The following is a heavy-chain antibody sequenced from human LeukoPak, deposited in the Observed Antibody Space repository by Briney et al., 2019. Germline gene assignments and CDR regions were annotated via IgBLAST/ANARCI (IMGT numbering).Heavy chain of an antibody. CDR3: ARVGRPYYYDSSGPNDAFDI. J-gene: IGHJ3*02. CDR1: GYTFSNNY. V-gene: IGHV1-46*01. D-gene: IGHD3-22*01. CDR2: ISPSGGST. Sequence: ASVKVSCKASGYTFSNNYMHWVRQAPGQGLEWMGIISPSGGSTSYAQQFQGRVTMTRDTSTSTAYMELSSLRSEDTAVYYCARVGRPYYYDSSGPNDAFDIWGQGTMVTVSS.